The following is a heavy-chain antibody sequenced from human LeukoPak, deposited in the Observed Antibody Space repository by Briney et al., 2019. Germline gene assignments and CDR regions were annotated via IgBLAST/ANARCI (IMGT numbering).Heavy chain of an antibody. J-gene: IGHJ4*02. CDR1: GFTFSKYW. V-gene: IGHV3-7*01. CDR2: IKYDGSEK. CDR3: TRDESI. Sequence: GGSLRLSCAASGFTFSKYWMRWVRLTPGKGLEWVANIKYDGSEKYYVDSVRGRFTISRDNAKNSLYLQMNSLRAEDTAVYYCTRDESIGGQGTLVTVSS.